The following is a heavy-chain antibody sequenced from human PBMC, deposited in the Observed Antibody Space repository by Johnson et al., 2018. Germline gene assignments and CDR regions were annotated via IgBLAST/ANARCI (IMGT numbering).Heavy chain of an antibody. Sequence: EVQLVESGGGLVQPGGSLRLSCAASGFTFDDYVMHWVRQAPGKGLEWVSGISWNSGSIGYADSVKGRFTISRDNSKNTLYLQMISLRAEDTAVYYCARDGTHFYDSSGYYYPLQYFQHWGQGTLVTVSS. D-gene: IGHD3-22*01. CDR3: ARDGTHFYDSSGYYYPLQYFQH. J-gene: IGHJ1*01. CDR2: ISWNSGSI. CDR1: GFTFDDYV. V-gene: IGHV3-9*01.